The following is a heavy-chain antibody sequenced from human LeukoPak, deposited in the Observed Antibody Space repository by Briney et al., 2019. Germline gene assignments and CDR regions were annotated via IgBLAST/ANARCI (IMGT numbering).Heavy chain of an antibody. V-gene: IGHV4-34*01. CDR3: ARGLLKHSSSSFDP. D-gene: IGHD6-6*01. Sequence: SETLSLTCAVYGGSFSGYYWSWIRQPPGKGLEWIGEINHSGSTNYNPSLKRRVTISVDTSKNQFSLKLSSVTAADTAVYYCARGLLKHSSSSFDPWGQGTLVTVSS. J-gene: IGHJ5*02. CDR1: GGSFSGYY. CDR2: INHSGST.